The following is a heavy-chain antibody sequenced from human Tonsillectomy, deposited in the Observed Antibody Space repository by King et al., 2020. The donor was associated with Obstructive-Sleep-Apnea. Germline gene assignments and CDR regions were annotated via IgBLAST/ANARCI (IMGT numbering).Heavy chain of an antibody. J-gene: IGHJ5*02. CDR1: GGSISSSSYY. V-gene: IGHV4-39*07. CDR2: IYSSGRT. Sequence: QLQESGPGLVKPSETLSLTCTVSGGSISSSSYYWGWIRQPPGKGLEWIGNIYSSGRTYYNPSLKSRVTISVDTSKNQFSLKLSSVTAADTAVYYCARERAAGTNWFDPWGQETLVTVSS. CDR3: ARERAAGTNWFDP. D-gene: IGHD6-13*01.